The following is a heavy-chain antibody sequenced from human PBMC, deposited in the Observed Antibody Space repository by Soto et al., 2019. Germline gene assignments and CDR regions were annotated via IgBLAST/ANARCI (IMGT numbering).Heavy chain of an antibody. Sequence: GGSLRLSCAASGFTFSNAWMSWVRQAPGKGLEWVGRIKSKTDGGTTDYAAPVKGRFTISRDDSKNTLYLQMNSLKTEDTAVYYCTTDFLPSIAARPSFDYWGQGTLVTVSS. V-gene: IGHV3-15*01. CDR2: IKSKTDGGTT. CDR3: TTDFLPSIAARPSFDY. D-gene: IGHD6-6*01. J-gene: IGHJ4*02. CDR1: GFTFSNAW.